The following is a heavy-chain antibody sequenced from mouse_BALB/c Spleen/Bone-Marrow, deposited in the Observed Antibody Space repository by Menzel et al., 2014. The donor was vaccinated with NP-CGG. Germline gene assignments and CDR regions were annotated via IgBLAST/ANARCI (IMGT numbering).Heavy chain of an antibody. D-gene: IGHD4-1*01. Sequence: EVKLMESGGGLVQPGGSRKLSCAASGFTFSSFGMHWVRQAPEKGLEWVAYISSGSSTIFYADTVKGRFTVSRDNPKNTLFLQMTSLRSEDTAMYFCTRGGNWDDFDSWGQDTTLTVSS. V-gene: IGHV5-17*02. CDR2: ISSGSSTI. J-gene: IGHJ2*01. CDR3: TRGGNWDDFDS. CDR1: GFTFSSFG.